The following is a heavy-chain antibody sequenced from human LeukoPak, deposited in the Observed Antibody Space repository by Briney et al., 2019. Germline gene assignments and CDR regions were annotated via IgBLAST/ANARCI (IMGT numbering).Heavy chain of an antibody. V-gene: IGHV1-18*01. D-gene: IGHD2-2*01. Sequence: ASVKVSCKASGYTLTGYGISRVRQAPGQGLEWMGWISAYNGNTNYAQKLQGRVTMTTDTSTSTAYMELRSVRSDDTAVYYWSSAHTGYCSSTSCYVPFDYWGQGTLVTVSS. J-gene: IGHJ4*02. CDR3: SSAHTGYCSSTSCYVPFDY. CDR1: GYTLTGYG. CDR2: ISAYNGNT.